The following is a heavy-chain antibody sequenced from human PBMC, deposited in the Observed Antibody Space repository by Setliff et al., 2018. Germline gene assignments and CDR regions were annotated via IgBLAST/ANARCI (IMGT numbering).Heavy chain of an antibody. J-gene: IGHJ5*02. Sequence: SETLSLTCTVSGASISSYYWSWIRQPPGKGLEWIGYIYTSGTTKYNPSLKSRVTISIDTSKSQFSLNLSSVTAADTAVYYCARGAGWWDLWGQGTLVTVSS. CDR3: ARGAGWWDL. CDR1: GASISSYY. V-gene: IGHV4-4*08. CDR2: IYTSGTT.